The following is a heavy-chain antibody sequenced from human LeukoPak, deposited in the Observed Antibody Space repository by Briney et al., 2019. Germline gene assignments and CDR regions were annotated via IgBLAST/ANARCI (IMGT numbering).Heavy chain of an antibody. J-gene: IGHJ5*02. CDR2: IRYDGSNK. CDR1: GFTFSSYG. Sequence: PGGSLRLSCAASGFTFSSYGMHWVRQAPGKGLEWVAFIRYDGSNKYYADSVKGRFTISRDNSKNTLYLQMNSLRAEDTAVYYCAKLILGTYYDFWSGQSPSFDPWGQGTLVTVSS. CDR3: AKLILGTYYDFWSGQSPSFDP. D-gene: IGHD3-3*01. V-gene: IGHV3-30*02.